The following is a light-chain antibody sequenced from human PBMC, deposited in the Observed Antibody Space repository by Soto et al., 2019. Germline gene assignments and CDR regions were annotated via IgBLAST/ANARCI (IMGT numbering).Light chain of an antibody. CDR2: DVS. V-gene: IGLV2-11*01. CDR3: CSYAGRYTPFV. Sequence: QSALTQPRSVSGSPGQSVTVSCTGTSSDVGGYNYVSWYQQHPVKAPKLMIYDVSERPSGVPDRFSGSKSGSTASLTISGRQAEDEADYYCCSYAGRYTPFVFGTGTKLTVL. CDR1: SSDVGGYNY. J-gene: IGLJ1*01.